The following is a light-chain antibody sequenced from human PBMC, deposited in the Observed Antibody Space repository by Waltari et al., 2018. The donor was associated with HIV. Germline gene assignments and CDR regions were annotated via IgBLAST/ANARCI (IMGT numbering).Light chain of an antibody. CDR2: DVS. CDR1: SSDIDGYNY. J-gene: IGLJ2*01. CDR3: SSYTSSSTKG. Sequence: QSALTQPASVSGSPGQSITISCTGTSSDIDGYNYVSWYQQHPGKAPKLMIYDVSNRPSGLSNRFSGAKSGNTDSLTISGLQAEDEADYYCSSYTSSSTKGFGGGTKLTVL. V-gene: IGLV2-14*03.